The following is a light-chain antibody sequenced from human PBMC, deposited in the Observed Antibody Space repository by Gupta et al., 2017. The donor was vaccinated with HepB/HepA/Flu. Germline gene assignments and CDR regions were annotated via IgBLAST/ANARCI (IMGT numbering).Light chain of an antibody. CDR2: AAS. CDR1: QSISSN. J-gene: IGKJ2*01. Sequence: DIQMTQSPSSLSASVGDRVTITCRASQSISSNLNWYQQEPGKAPKLLISAASSLQSGVPSRFSGSGSGTDFTLSISSLQAEDFATYYCQQSYGTPYTFGQGSKLEIK. V-gene: IGKV1-39*01. CDR3: QQSYGTPYT.